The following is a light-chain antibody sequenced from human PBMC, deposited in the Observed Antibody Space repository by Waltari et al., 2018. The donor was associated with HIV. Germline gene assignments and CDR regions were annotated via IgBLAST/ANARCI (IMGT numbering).Light chain of an antibody. CDR1: SSDVGSYNL. V-gene: IGLV2-23*02. Sequence: QSALTQPASVSGSPGQSITISCTGTSSDVGSYNLVSWYQQHPGKATKLMIYEVSKRPSGFSNRFSGSKAGKTASRTISGLQAEDEADYYCCSYAGSSTLVFGGGTKLTVL. CDR3: CSYAGSSTLV. J-gene: IGLJ2*01. CDR2: EVS.